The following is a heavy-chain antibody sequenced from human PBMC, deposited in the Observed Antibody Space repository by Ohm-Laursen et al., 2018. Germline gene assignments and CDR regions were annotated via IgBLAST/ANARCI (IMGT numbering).Heavy chain of an antibody. CDR3: ARELDSTFYFDY. Sequence: SVKVSCKVSGYTFIDYYMHWVRQAPGQGLEWMGIIKTSDGITIYAQKFRGRVAMTRDTSTSTAYMELNSLRSEDTAVYYCARELDSTFYFDYWGQGALVTVSS. CDR2: IKTSDGIT. V-gene: IGHV1-46*01. J-gene: IGHJ4*02. CDR1: GYTFIDYY. D-gene: IGHD1-1*01.